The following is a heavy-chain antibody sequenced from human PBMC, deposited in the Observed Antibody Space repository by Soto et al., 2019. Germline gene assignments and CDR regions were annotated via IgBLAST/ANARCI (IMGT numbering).Heavy chain of an antibody. CDR1: GFTFSSYA. J-gene: IGHJ4*02. V-gene: IGHV3-23*01. Sequence: GGSLRLSCAASGFTFSSYAMSWVRQAPGKGLEWVSAISGSGGSTYYADSVKGRFTISRDNSKNTLYLQMNSLRAEDTAVYYCAKANAVSGWHPYFDYWGQGTLVTVSS. CDR3: AKANAVSGWHPYFDY. D-gene: IGHD6-19*01. CDR2: ISGSGGST.